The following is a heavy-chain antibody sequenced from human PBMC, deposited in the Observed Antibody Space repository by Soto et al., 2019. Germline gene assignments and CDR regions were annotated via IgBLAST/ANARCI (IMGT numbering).Heavy chain of an antibody. CDR3: ARGGASSKWFAP. CDR1: GGSITSGGSF. Sequence: TLSLTCTVSGGSITSGGSFWSWILQHPGKGPEWIAFIGYSGATSYNPSLASRVTISADTYKSQFSLNLRSVTAADTAVYYCARGGASSKWFAPWGQGTLVTVPS. J-gene: IGHJ5*02. CDR2: IGYSGAT. V-gene: IGHV4-31*03. D-gene: IGHD2-15*01.